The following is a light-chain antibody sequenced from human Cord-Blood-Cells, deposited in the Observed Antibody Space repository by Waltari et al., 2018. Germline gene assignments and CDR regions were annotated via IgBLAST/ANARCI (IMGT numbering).Light chain of an antibody. CDR2: DVS. Sequence: QTALTQPASVSGSPGQSNTISCTGTSSDVGGYNYVPWYPQHPDKAPKRLIYDVSNRPSGVSNRCAGAKSGNTASLTISGLQAEDEADYYCSSYTSSSTLVCGGGTKLTVL. J-gene: IGLJ3*02. V-gene: IGLV2-14*03. CDR1: SSDVGGYNY. CDR3: SSYTSSSTLV.